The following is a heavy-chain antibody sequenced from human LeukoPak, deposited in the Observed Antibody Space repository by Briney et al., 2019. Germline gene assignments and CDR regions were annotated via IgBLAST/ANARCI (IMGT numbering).Heavy chain of an antibody. CDR2: FDPEDGET. D-gene: IGHD3-22*01. Sequence: GASVKVSCKVSGYTLTELSMHWVRQAPGKGLEGMGGFDPEDGETIYAKKFQARVTMTEDTSTYTAYMELSSLRSEDTAVYYCATLGYDSSGYYVPHDYWGQGTLVTVSS. CDR3: ATLGYDSSGYYVPHDY. J-gene: IGHJ4*02. V-gene: IGHV1-24*01. CDR1: GYTLTELS.